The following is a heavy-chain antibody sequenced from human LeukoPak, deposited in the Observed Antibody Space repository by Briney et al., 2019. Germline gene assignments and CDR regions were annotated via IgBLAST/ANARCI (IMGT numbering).Heavy chain of an antibody. D-gene: IGHD4-11*01. V-gene: IGHV4-4*07. CDR1: GGSISSYY. Sequence: SETLSLTCTVSGGSISSYYWSWIRQPAGKGLEWIGRIYTSGSTNYNPSLKSRVTMSVDTSKNQFSLKLSSVTAADTAVYYCARAFDYSNYEGDYYYYYYYMDVWGKGTTVTVSS. J-gene: IGHJ6*03. CDR2: IYTSGST. CDR3: ARAFDYSNYEGDYYYYYYYMDV.